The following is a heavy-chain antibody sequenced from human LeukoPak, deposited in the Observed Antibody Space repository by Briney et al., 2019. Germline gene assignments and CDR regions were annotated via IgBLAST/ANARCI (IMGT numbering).Heavy chain of an antibody. D-gene: IGHD6-6*01. J-gene: IGHJ4*02. CDR3: ARVKNSIAARLVFAY. CDR2: MNPYNGDT. CDR1: GYTFTNYD. V-gene: IGHV1-8*03. Sequence: ASVKVSCKASGYTFTNYDISWVRQAAGQGLEWMGWMNPYNGDTDFVQKFQGRLSITRNISISTAYMELSSLRSEDTAVYYCARVKNSIAARLVFAYWGQGTLVTVSS.